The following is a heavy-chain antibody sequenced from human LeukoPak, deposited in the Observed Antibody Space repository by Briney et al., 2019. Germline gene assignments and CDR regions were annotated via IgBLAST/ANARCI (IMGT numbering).Heavy chain of an antibody. CDR1: GYTFTSYG. J-gene: IGHJ4*02. CDR2: ISAYNGNT. CDR3: ARLLGYCSGGSCYGDY. V-gene: IGHV1-18*04. D-gene: IGHD2-15*01. Sequence: VKVSCKASGYTFTSYGISWVRQAPGQGLEWMGWISAYNGNTNYAQKLQGRVTMTTDTSTSTAYMELRSLRSDDTDVYYCARLLGYCSGGSCYGDYWGQGTLVTVSS.